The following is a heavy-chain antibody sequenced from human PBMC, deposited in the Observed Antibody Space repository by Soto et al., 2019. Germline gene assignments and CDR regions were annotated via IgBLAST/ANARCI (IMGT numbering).Heavy chain of an antibody. CDR2: TYYRSKWYN. Sequence: PSHTLSLPCEISGDSVSSNSAGWNLIKQTGSRGLEWLGRTYYRSKWYNNYAVSVKSRVSVNPDTAKNQFSLQLNSVTPEDTAVYYCARGSWDDVSGHYYMEVWGKGTTVTVSS. J-gene: IGHJ6*03. CDR3: ARGSWDDVSGHYYMEV. V-gene: IGHV6-1*01. D-gene: IGHD1-1*01. CDR1: GDSVSSNSAG.